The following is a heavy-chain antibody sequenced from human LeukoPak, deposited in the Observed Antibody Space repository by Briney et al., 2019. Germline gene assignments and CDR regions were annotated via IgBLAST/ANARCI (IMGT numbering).Heavy chain of an antibody. CDR2: ISSSSSYI. CDR1: GFTFSSYS. V-gene: IGHV3-21*01. Sequence: GGSLRLSCAASGFTFSSYSMNWVRQAPGKGLEWVSSISSSSSYIYSADSVKGRFTISRDNAKNSLYLQMNSLRAEDTAVYYCASLPTYWGQGTLVTVSS. J-gene: IGHJ4*02. CDR3: ASLPTY.